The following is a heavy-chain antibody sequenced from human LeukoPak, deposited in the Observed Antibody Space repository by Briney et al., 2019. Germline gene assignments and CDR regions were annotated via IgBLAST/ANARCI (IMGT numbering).Heavy chain of an antibody. Sequence: TASETLSLTCTVSGGSISSYYWSWIRQPPGKGLEWIGYIYYSGSTNYNPPLKSRVTISVDTSKNQFSLKLSSVTAADTAVYYCAREGTGTFFDYWGQGTLVTVSS. CDR2: IYYSGST. CDR3: AREGTGTFFDY. CDR1: GGSISSYY. V-gene: IGHV4-59*01. D-gene: IGHD1-1*01. J-gene: IGHJ4*02.